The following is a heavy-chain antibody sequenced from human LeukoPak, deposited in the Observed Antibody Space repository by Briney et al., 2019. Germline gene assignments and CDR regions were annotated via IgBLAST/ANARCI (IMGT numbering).Heavy chain of an antibody. CDR1: GYTFTDYY. J-gene: IGHJ4*02. CDR2: INPNDGDT. D-gene: IGHD2-2*01. CDR3: ARDNFLYCSSSTCLFDY. V-gene: IGHV1-2*02. Sequence: ASVKVSCKASGYTFTDYYMHWVRQAPGQGFEWMGWINPNDGDTNYAQKFQGRVTMTRDTSISTAHMEVSRLRSDDTAVYYCARDNFLYCSSSTCLFDYWGQGTLVTVS.